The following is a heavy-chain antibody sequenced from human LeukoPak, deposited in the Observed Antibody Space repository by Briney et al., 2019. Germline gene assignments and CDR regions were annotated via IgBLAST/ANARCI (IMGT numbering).Heavy chain of an antibody. J-gene: IGHJ4*02. CDR2: IYYTGNT. CDR1: GGSISNSF. D-gene: IGHD1-26*01. CDR3: ARDSGSSPTFDY. V-gene: IGHV4-59*01. Sequence: SETLSLTCTVSGGSISNSFWSWIRQPPGKGLEWIAYIYYTGNTKYNPSLKSRVTRSVDTSKNQFSLRLSSVTAADTAVYYCARDSGSSPTFDYWGQGTLVTVSS.